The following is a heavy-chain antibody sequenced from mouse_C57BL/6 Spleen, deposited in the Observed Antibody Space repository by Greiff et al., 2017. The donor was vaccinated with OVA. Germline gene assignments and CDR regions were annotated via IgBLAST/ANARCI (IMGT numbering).Heavy chain of an antibody. J-gene: IGHJ3*01. CDR1: GYTFTSYW. Sequence: VQLQQPGAELVKPGASVKLSCKASGYTFTSYWMQWVKQRPGQGLEWIGEIDPSDSYTNYNQKFKGKATLTVDTSSSTAYMQLSSLTSEDSAVYYCARRGEYDVFAYWGQGTLVTVSA. D-gene: IGHD2-12*01. CDR2: IDPSDSYT. CDR3: ARRGEYDVFAY. V-gene: IGHV1-50*01.